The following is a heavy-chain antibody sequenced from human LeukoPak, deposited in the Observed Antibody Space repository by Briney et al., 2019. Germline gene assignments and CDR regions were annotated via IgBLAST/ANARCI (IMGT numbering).Heavy chain of an antibody. CDR3: ARAYYYYYGMDV. Sequence: ASVKVSCKASGYTFTSYDINWVRQATGQGLEWMGWMNPNSVNTGYAQKFQGRVTMTRNTSISTAYMELSSLRSEDTAVYYCARAYYYYYGMDVWGQGTTVTVSS. V-gene: IGHV1-8*01. CDR1: GYTFTSYD. CDR2: MNPNSVNT. J-gene: IGHJ6*02.